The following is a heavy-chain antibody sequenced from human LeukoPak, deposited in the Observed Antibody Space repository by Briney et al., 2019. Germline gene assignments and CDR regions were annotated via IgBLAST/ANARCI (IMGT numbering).Heavy chain of an antibody. J-gene: IGHJ4*02. CDR1: GGSMRSYH. D-gene: IGHD3-22*01. CDR3: VRLLYYYESSGFDY. Sequence: SETLSLNCTVSGGSMRSYHWSWIRQSPGKGLEWIGYIYYNGSTNYNPSLKSRVTMPVDTSKNQFSLKLSSVTAADTAVYYCVRLLYYYESSGFDYWGQGTLVTVSS. V-gene: IGHV4-59*08. CDR2: IYYNGST.